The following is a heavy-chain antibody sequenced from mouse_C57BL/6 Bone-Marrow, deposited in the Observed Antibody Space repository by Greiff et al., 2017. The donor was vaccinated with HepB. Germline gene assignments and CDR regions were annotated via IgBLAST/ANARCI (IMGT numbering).Heavy chain of an antibody. CDR2: IRSKSSNYAT. CDR1: GFTFNTYA. D-gene: IGHD2-4*01. J-gene: IGHJ4*01. CDR3: VRYDYDRGYYAMDY. Sequence: EVQRVESGGGLVQPKGSLKLSCAASGFTFNTYALHWVRPAPGKGLEWVARIRSKSSNYATYYADSVKDRFTISRDDSQSMLYLQMNNLKTEDTAMYYCVRYDYDRGYYAMDYWGQGTSVTVSS. V-gene: IGHV10-3*01.